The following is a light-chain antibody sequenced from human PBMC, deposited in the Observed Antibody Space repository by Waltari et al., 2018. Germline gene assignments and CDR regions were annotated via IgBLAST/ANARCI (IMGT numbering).Light chain of an antibody. CDR1: QSLLHSHGYHY. CDR2: FGS. J-gene: IGKJ2*01. CDR3: MQGLQIPFT. Sequence: DIMMTQSPISLPVSPGEPAYISCRSSQSLLHSHGYHYLDWYLQKPGQSPQLLIYFGSNRASGVADRFSGSASGTDFTLKVSRVEAEDVGVYFCMQGLQIPFTFGQGTKLEI. V-gene: IGKV2-28*01.